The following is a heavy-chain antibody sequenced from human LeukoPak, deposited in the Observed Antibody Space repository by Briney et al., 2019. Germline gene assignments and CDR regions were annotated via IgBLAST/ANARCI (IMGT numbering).Heavy chain of an antibody. CDR1: GCSFTSYW. V-gene: IGHV5-51*01. CDR2: IYPGDSDT. D-gene: IGHD1-1*01. J-gene: IGHJ6*03. Sequence: GESLKISCKGSGCSFTSYWIGWVRQMPGKGLEWMGIIYPGDSDTRYSPSFQGQVTISADKSISTAYLQWSSLKASDTAMYYCARVGWNGYYYYYMDVWGKGTTVTVSS. CDR3: ARVGWNGYYYYYMDV.